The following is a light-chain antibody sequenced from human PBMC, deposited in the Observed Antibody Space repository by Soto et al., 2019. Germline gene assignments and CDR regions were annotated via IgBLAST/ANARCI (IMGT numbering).Light chain of an antibody. CDR1: SGDVGSYSL. Sequence: QSVLTQPASVHGSPGQAITISCTGTSGDVGSYSLVSWYQQHPGKAPKLMIYEVAKRPSGVSSRFSGSKSGNTASLTISGRQAEDEADYYCSQYAGTRSYVFGTGTKVT. CDR3: SQYAGTRSYV. CDR2: EVA. V-gene: IGLV2-23*02. J-gene: IGLJ1*01.